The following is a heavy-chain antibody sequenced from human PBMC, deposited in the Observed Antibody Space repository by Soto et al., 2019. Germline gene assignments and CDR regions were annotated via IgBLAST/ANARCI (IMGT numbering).Heavy chain of an antibody. CDR3: ARGIAAAGWGYDAFDI. Sequence: SVKVSCKASGGTFSSYTISWVRQAPGQGLEWMGRIIPILGIANYAQKFQGRVTITADKSTSTAYMELSSLRSEDTAVYYCARGIAAAGWGYDAFDIWGQGTMVTVSS. J-gene: IGHJ3*02. V-gene: IGHV1-69*02. CDR1: GGTFSSYT. D-gene: IGHD6-13*01. CDR2: IIPILGIA.